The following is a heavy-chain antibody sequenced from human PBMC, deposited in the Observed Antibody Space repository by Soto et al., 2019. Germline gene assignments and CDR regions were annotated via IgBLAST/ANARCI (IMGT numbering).Heavy chain of an antibody. Sequence: EVQLLESGGGLVQPGGSLRLSCAASGFTFSSYAISWVRQAPGKGLEWVSAISGSGGSTYYADSVKGRFTISRDKSKNTLYLQMNSLRAEDTAVYYCAKDGQVEEYFQHWGQGTLVTVSS. V-gene: IGHV3-23*01. CDR2: ISGSGGST. J-gene: IGHJ1*01. CDR1: GFTFSSYA. D-gene: IGHD1-1*01. CDR3: AKDGQVEEYFQH.